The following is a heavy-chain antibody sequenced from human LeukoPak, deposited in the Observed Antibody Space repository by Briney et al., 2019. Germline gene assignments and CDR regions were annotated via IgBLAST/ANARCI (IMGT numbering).Heavy chain of an antibody. V-gene: IGHV3-48*03. CDR3: PSGTHYSNTSGYYPLEIYYFDY. Sequence: GGSVRLSCAASGFSFSRSEMNWVRQAPGKWLEWVSHINSGGTTIYYADSVKGRFTISRDNAKNFLYLQMNSLRAEDTAVYYWPSGTHYSNTSGYYPLEIYYFDYWAQRTRVTVSS. CDR1: GFSFSRSE. D-gene: IGHD3-22*01. J-gene: IGHJ4*02. CDR2: INSGGTTI.